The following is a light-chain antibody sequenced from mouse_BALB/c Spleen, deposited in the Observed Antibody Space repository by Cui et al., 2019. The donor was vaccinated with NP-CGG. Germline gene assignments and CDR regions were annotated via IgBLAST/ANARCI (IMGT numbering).Light chain of an antibody. CDR2: GTN. V-gene: IGLV1*01. CDR3: ALWYSNHWV. CDR1: TGAVTTSNY. J-gene: IGLJ1*01. Sequence: QAVFTQESALPPSPGETVTLTCRSNTGAVTTSNYANWVQEKPDHLFTGLIGGTNNRAPGVPARFSGSLIGDKAALTITGAQTEDEAIYFCALWYSNHWVFGGGTKLTVL.